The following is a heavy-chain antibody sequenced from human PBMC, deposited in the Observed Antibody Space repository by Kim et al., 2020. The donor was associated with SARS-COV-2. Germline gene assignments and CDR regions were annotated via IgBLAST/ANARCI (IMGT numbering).Heavy chain of an antibody. Sequence: SETLSLTCTVSGGSISSGDYYWSWIRQPPGKGLEWIGYIYYSGSTYYNPSLKSRVTISVDTSKNQFSLKLSSVTAADTAVYYCASGTGYRGYYYYYYGMDVWGQGTTVTVSS. CDR3: ASGTGYRGYYYYYYGMDV. CDR1: GGSISSGDYY. V-gene: IGHV4-30-4*01. CDR2: IYYSGST. D-gene: IGHD5-18*01. J-gene: IGHJ6*02.